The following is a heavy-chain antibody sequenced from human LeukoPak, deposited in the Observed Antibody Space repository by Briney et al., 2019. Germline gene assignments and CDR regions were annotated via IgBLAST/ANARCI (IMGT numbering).Heavy chain of an antibody. V-gene: IGHV3-30*04. CDR3: ASLQEQQLFAPFDY. D-gene: IGHD6-13*01. Sequence: PGRSLRLSCAASGFTFSSYAMHWVRQAPGKGLEWVAVISYDGSDKYYADSVKGRFTISRDNSKNTLYLQMNSLRAEDTAVYYCASLQEQQLFAPFDYWGQGTLVTVSS. CDR2: ISYDGSDK. CDR1: GFTFSSYA. J-gene: IGHJ4*02.